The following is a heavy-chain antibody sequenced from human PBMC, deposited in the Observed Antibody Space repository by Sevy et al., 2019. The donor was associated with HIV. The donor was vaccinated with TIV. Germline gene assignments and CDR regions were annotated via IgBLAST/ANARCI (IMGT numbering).Heavy chain of an antibody. D-gene: IGHD7-27*01. J-gene: IGHJ4*02. CDR2: INSDGSST. V-gene: IGHV3-74*01. Sequence: GGYLRLSCAAAGFTFSGYWMHWVRQDPGKGLVWVSRINSDGSSTNYADSVKGRFTISRDNAKNTVYLRMNSLRAEDTAVYYCAAIPKLGNFDYWGQGTLVTVSS. CDR3: AAIPKLGNFDY. CDR1: GFTFSGYW.